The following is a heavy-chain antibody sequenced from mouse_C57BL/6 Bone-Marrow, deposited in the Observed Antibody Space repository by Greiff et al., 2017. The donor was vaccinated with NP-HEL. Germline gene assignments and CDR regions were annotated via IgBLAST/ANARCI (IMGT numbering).Heavy chain of an antibody. CDR2: ISRGSSTI. CDR1: GFTFSDYG. J-gene: IGHJ4*01. Sequence: EVHLVESGGGLVKPGGSLKLSCAASGFTFSDYGMHWVRQAPEKGLEWVAYISRGSSTIYYADTVKGRFTISRDNAKNTLFLQMTSLRSEDTAMNYDARRRAMGYWGQGTSVTVSS. V-gene: IGHV5-17*01. CDR3: ARRRAMGY.